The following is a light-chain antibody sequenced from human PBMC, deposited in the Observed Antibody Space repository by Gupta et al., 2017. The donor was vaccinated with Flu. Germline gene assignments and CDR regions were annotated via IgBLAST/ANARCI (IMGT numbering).Light chain of an antibody. CDR1: QSVSSSY. V-gene: IGKV3-20*01. J-gene: IGKJ1*01. Sequence: GTLSLSPGERATLSCRASQSVSSSYLAWYQQKPGQAPRLLIYGASSRATGIPDRFSGSGSGTDFTLTISRLEPEDFAVYYCQHYGSSRWTFGQGTKVEIK. CDR2: GAS. CDR3: QHYGSSRWT.